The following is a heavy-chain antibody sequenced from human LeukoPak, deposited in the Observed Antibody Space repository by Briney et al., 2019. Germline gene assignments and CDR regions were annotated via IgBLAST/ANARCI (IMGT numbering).Heavy chain of an antibody. Sequence: GGSLRLSCAASGFTFSSYGMHWVRQAPGKGLEWVAVIWYDGSNKYYADSVKGRFTISRDNAKNTLYLQMNSLRAEDTAVYYCARERVVVTAIEDCYYGMDVWGQGTTVTVSS. V-gene: IGHV3-33*01. CDR1: GFTFSSYG. J-gene: IGHJ6*02. CDR3: ARERVVVTAIEDCYYGMDV. CDR2: IWYDGSNK. D-gene: IGHD2-21*02.